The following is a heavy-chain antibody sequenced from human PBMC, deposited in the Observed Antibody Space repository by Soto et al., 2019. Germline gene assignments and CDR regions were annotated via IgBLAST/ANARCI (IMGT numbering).Heavy chain of an antibody. Sequence: GESLKISCAASGFTFSSYAMHWVRQAPGKGLEWVAVISYDGSNKYYADSVKGRFTISRDNSKNTLYLQMNSLRAEDTAVYYCARDLSYYDSSGYYFDYWGQGTLVTVSS. V-gene: IGHV3-30*04. CDR2: ISYDGSNK. J-gene: IGHJ4*02. D-gene: IGHD3-22*01. CDR1: GFTFSSYA. CDR3: ARDLSYYDSSGYYFDY.